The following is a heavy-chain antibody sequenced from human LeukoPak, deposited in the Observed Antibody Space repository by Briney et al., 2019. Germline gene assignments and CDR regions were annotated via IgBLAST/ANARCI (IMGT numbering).Heavy chain of an antibody. Sequence: PGGSLRLSCAASGFSFSDYYMSWIRQAPGKGLEWVSSISRGGSSKYSADSVKGRFTISRDNAKNPLYLQMNSLRAEDTAVYFCAKGSGDSCFSPLDSWGQGTLVTVSS. V-gene: IGHV3-11*01. D-gene: IGHD2-15*01. J-gene: IGHJ4*02. CDR3: AKGSGDSCFSPLDS. CDR1: GFSFSDYY. CDR2: ISRGGSSK.